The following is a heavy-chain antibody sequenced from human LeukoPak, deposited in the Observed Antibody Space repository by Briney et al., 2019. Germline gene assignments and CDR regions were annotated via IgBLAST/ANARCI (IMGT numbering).Heavy chain of an antibody. CDR2: IYYSGST. CDR1: GGSISSYY. J-gene: IGHJ4*02. V-gene: IGHV4-59*01. CDR3: ARRYCSGGSCYLNY. D-gene: IGHD2-15*01. Sequence: ETLSLTCTVSGGSISSYYWSWIRQPPGKGLEWIGYIYYSGSTNYNPSLKSRVTISVDTFKNQFSLKLSSVTAADTAVYYCARRYCSGGSCYLNYWGQGTLVTVSS.